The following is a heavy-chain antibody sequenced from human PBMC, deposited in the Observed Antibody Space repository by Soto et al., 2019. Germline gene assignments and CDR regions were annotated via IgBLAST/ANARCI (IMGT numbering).Heavy chain of an antibody. V-gene: IGHV3-23*01. J-gene: IGHJ5*02. D-gene: IGHD2-2*01. CDR2: ISATGAST. CDR1: GFSFNSYA. CDR3: AKGAGCGKVPPAKCWFDL. Sequence: PGGSLRLSCAASGFSFNSYAVSWVRQAPGKGLEWVSTISATGASTYHADSVKGRFTISRDNSKNTLYLQMNSLRVEDTAVYFCAKGAGCGKVPPAKCWFDLWGQGTLVTVSS.